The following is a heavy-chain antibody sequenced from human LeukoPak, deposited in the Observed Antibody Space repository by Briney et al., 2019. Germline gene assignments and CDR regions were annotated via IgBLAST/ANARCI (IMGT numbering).Heavy chain of an antibody. V-gene: IGHV1-2*02. Sequence: ASVKVSCKASGYTFTGYYMHWVRQAPGQGLEWMGWINPNSGGTNYAQKFQGRVTVTRDTSISTAYMELSRLRSDDTAVYYCARFSDYGDCFDYWGQGTLVTVSS. CDR2: INPNSGGT. CDR1: GYTFTGYY. CDR3: ARFSDYGDCFDY. D-gene: IGHD4-17*01. J-gene: IGHJ4*02.